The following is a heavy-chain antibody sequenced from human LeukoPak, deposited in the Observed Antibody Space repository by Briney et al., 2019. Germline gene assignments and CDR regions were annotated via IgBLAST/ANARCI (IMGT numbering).Heavy chain of an antibody. CDR2: INSDGSST. J-gene: IGHJ5*02. V-gene: IGHV3-74*01. D-gene: IGHD3-10*01. CDR1: GFTFSSYW. CDR3: AKDASGLLWFGESRGGYNWFDP. Sequence: GGSLRLSCAASGFTFSSYWMHWVRQAPRKGLVWVSRINSDGSSTSYADSVKGRFTISRDNAKNTLYLQMNSLRAEDTAVYYCAKDASGLLWFGESRGGYNWFDPWGQGTLVTVSS.